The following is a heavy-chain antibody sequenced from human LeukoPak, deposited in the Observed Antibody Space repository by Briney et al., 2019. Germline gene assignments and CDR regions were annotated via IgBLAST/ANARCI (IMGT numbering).Heavy chain of an antibody. J-gene: IGHJ4*02. CDR2: IKQDGSEK. CDR1: GFTFSSYW. D-gene: IGHD3-22*01. V-gene: IGHV3-7*01. Sequence: GGSLRLSCAASGFTFSSYWMSWVRQAPGKGLEWVANIKQDGSEKYYVDSVKGRFTISRDNAKNSLYLQMSSLRAEDTAVYYCARDTYDSSGYYAHLDYWGQGTLVTVSS. CDR3: ARDTYDSSGYYAHLDY.